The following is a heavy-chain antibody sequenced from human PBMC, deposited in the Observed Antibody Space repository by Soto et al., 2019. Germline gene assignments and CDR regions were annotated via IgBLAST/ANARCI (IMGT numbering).Heavy chain of an antibody. CDR2: IKSKTHGGTI. Sequence: PGGSLRLSCAASGFTFINAWMSWVRQAPGKGLEWVGRIKSKTHGGTIDFAAPVKGRFSISRDDSKNTLYLQMNSLKTEDTGLYYCTTDSRFLEWSSYHYGMDVWGQGTTVTVSS. CDR1: GFTFINAW. CDR3: TTDSRFLEWSSYHYGMDV. J-gene: IGHJ6*02. V-gene: IGHV3-15*01. D-gene: IGHD3-3*01.